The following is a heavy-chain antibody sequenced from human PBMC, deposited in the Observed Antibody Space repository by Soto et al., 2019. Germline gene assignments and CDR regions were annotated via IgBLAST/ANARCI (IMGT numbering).Heavy chain of an antibody. CDR2: IRSRSSSI. V-gene: IGHV3-48*02. Sequence: GGSLRLSCAASGFTFSDYSMNWVRQAPGKGLEWLSNIRSRSSSIYYADSVKGRFTISRDDAKNSLYLQMNSLRDEDTAVYYCARDYFNSSGYSFDYWGQGTLVTVSS. CDR3: ARDYFNSSGYSFDY. J-gene: IGHJ4*02. D-gene: IGHD3-22*01. CDR1: GFTFSDYS.